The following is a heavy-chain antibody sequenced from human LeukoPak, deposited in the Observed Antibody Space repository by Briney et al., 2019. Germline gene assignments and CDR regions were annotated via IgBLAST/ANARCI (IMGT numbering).Heavy chain of an antibody. Sequence: PSETLSLTCAVSGYSISSGYYWGWIRQPPGKGLEWIGSIYQSGSTYYNPSLKSRVTISVDTSKNQFSLKLSSVTAADTAVYYCAINYYGSGSYYNGYMDVWGKGTTVTVSS. D-gene: IGHD3-10*01. CDR2: IYQSGST. CDR3: AINYYGSGSYYNGYMDV. J-gene: IGHJ6*03. CDR1: GYSISSGYY. V-gene: IGHV4-38-2*01.